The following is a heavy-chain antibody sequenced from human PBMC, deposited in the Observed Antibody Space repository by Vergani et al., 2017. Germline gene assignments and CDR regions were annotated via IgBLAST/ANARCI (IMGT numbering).Heavy chain of an antibody. V-gene: IGHV3-21*04. CDR1: GFTFSSYS. D-gene: IGHD6-13*01. CDR3: AKGRTSSSWDNWFDP. CDR2: ISSSSSYI. Sequence: EVQLVESGGGLVKPGGSLRLSCAASGFTFSSYSMNWVRQAPGKGLEWVSSISSSSSYIYYADSVKGRFTISRDNAKNTLYLQMNSLRAEDTAVYYCAKGRTSSSWDNWFDPWGQGTLVTVSS. J-gene: IGHJ5*02.